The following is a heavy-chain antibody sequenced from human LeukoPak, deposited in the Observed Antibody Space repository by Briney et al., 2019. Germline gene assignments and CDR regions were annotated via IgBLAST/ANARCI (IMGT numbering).Heavy chain of an antibody. J-gene: IGHJ5*02. D-gene: IGHD3-3*01. Sequence: ASVKVSCKASGYTFTGYYMHWVRQAPGQGLEWMGWINPNSGGTNYAQKFQGRVTMTRDTSISTAYMEMSRLRSDDTAVYYCARGGYYDFWSGSYPWGQGTLVTVSS. CDR2: INPNSGGT. V-gene: IGHV1-2*02. CDR1: GYTFTGYY. CDR3: ARGGYYDFWSGSYP.